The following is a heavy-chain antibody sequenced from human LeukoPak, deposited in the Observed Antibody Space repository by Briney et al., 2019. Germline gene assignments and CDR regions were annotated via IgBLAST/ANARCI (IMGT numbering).Heavy chain of an antibody. CDR2: IYYSGST. V-gene: IGHV4-59*01. J-gene: IGHJ4*02. CDR1: GGSFSGYY. D-gene: IGHD3-22*01. Sequence: SETLSLTCAVYGGSFSGYYWSWIRQPPGKGLEWIGYIYYSGSTNYNPSLKSRVTISVDTSKNQFSLKLSSVTAADTAVYYCARGNYYDSSGYYYIDYWGQGTLVTVSS. CDR3: ARGNYYDSSGYYYIDY.